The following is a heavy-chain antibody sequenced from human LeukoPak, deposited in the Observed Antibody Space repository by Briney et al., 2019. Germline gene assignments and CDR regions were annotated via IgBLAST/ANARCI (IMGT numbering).Heavy chain of an antibody. CDR3: ARHRTGSYPVGFDP. CDR1: GGSLTSGSYY. V-gene: IGHV4-61*01. CDR2: ISHSGSI. J-gene: IGHJ5*02. Sequence: SETLSLTCDVSGGSLTSGSYYWSWIRQPPEKGLEWIGYISHSGSINYNPSLKSRVTISVDTSKNQFSLRLSSVTAADTAVYYCARHRTGSYPVGFDPWGQGTLVTVSS. D-gene: IGHD1-26*01.